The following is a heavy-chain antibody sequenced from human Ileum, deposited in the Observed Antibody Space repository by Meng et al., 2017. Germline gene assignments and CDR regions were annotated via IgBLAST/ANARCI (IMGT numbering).Heavy chain of an antibody. CDR3: ARHLRYSPGGHYFDS. CDR2: IWPDDSET. Sequence: GESLKISCEGSGYSFTSYWIGWLRQMPGKGLEWMGIIWPDDSETRYSPSFQGQVTISADKSITTAYLQWSSLKASDTAMYYCARHLRYSPGGHYFDSWGRGSLVTVSS. D-gene: IGHD4-11*01. J-gene: IGHJ4*02. CDR1: GYSFTSYW. V-gene: IGHV5-51*01.